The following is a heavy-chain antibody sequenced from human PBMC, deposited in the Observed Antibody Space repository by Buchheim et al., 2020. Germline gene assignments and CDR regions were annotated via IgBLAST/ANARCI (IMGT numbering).Heavy chain of an antibody. CDR1: GFTFSSYW. CDR2: IKQDGSEK. D-gene: IGHD6-6*01. J-gene: IGHJ6*02. Sequence: EVQLVESGGGLVQPGGSLRLSCAASGFTFSSYWMSWVRQAPGKGLEWVANIKQDGSEKYYVDSVKSRFTISRDNAKNSLYLQMNSLRAEDTAVYYCAASVVPDRYSSSSWDYYYGMDVWGQGTT. V-gene: IGHV3-7*01. CDR3: AASVVPDRYSSSSWDYYYGMDV.